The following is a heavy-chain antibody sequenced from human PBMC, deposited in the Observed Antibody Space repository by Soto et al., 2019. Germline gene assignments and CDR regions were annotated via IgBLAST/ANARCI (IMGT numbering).Heavy chain of an antibody. V-gene: IGHV4-59*01. Sequence: SETLSLTCTVSGGSISSYYWSWIRQPPGKGLEWIGYIYYSGSTNYNPSLKSRVTISVDTSKNQFSLKLSSVTAADTAVYYCARGATIFGGTRHPNYYYYGMDVWGQGTTVTVSS. CDR1: GGSISSYY. CDR2: IYYSGST. J-gene: IGHJ6*02. D-gene: IGHD3-3*01. CDR3: ARGATIFGGTRHPNYYYYGMDV.